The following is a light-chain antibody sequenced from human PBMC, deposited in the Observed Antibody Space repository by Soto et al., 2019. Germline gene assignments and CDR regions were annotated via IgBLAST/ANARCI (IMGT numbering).Light chain of an antibody. CDR3: QQLSSFPLR. Sequence: SQSSLYPTLLSXXLGDXVTIXXWASQHFNNYLAWYEQKPGEAAKLLMYVGSTLKSGVPSRFSSSRSGTEFTLTISSLQAEDFAPYCCQQLSSFPLRFGGGTKVDI. V-gene: IGKV1-9*01. J-gene: IGKJ4*01. CDR2: VGS. CDR1: QHFNNY.